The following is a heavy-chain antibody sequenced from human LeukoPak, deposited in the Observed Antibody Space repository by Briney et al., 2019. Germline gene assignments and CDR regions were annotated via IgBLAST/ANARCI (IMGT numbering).Heavy chain of an antibody. CDR1: GFTFDDYN. V-gene: IGHV3-43*01. D-gene: IGHD5-12*01. Sequence: GGSLSLTCAASGFTFDDYNMHWVRQAPGKGLEWVSLITWNGDSTYYADSVEGRFTISRDNSKNSLYLQMNSLRTEDTALYYCAKDKWLRGYYYYYKYG. J-gene: IGHJ6*03. CDR2: ITWNGDST. CDR3: AKDKWLRGYYYYYKYG.